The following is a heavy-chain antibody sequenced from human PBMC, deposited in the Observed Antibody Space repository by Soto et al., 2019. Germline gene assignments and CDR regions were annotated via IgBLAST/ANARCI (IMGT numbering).Heavy chain of an antibody. CDR2: ISSSSSTT. CDR1: GFTFSSYS. V-gene: IGHV3-48*01. Sequence: GGSLRLSCAASGFTFSSYSMNWVRQAPGKGLEWVSYISSSSSTTYYADSVKGRFTISRGNSKNTLYLQMNSLRAEDTAVYYCAKAEIVYYYGMDVWGQGTTVTVS. J-gene: IGHJ6*02. CDR3: AKAEIVYYYGMDV. D-gene: IGHD2-15*01.